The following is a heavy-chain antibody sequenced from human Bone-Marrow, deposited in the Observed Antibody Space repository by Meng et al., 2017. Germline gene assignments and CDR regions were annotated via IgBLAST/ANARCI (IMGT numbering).Heavy chain of an antibody. V-gene: IGHV4-34*01. CDR2: INHSGST. Sequence: QVQLQQSGAGLLKPSETLSLTCAVYGGSFSGYYWSWIRQPPGKGLEWIGEINHSGSTNYNPSLKSRVTISVDTSKNQFSLKLSSVTAADTAVYYCAREDRYYYDSRVDYWGQGTLVTVSS. CDR1: GGSFSGYY. J-gene: IGHJ4*02. D-gene: IGHD3-22*01. CDR3: AREDRYYYDSRVDY.